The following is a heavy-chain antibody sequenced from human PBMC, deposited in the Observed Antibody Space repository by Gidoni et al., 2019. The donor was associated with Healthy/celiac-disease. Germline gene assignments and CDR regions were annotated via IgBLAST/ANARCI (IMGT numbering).Heavy chain of an antibody. CDR2: ISGSGGST. CDR1: GFTFSSYA. V-gene: IGHV3-23*01. CDR3: AKTSGSGSYYNVPISHPLRELDFDY. J-gene: IGHJ4*02. D-gene: IGHD3-10*01. Sequence: EVQLLESGGGLVQPGGSRRLSCAASGFTFSSYAMSWVRQATGKGLEWVSAISGSGGSTSYADSVKGRFTISRDNSKNTLYLQMNSLRAEDTAVYYCAKTSGSGSYYNVPISHPLRELDFDYWGQGTLVTVSS.